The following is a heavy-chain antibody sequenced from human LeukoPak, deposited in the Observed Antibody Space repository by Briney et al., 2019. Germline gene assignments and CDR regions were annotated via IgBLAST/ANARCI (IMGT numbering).Heavy chain of an antibody. D-gene: IGHD3-10*01. CDR2: ISYDGSNK. CDR1: GFPFSSHG. Sequence: GGSLRLSCAGSGFPFSSHGMNWVRQAPGKGLEWVAVISYDGSNKYYADSVKGRFTISRDNSKSTLYLQMNSLRAEDTAVYYCAKDRVVLIWFAPGYYFDDWGQGTLVTVSS. V-gene: IGHV3-30*18. CDR3: AKDRVVLIWFAPGYYFDD. J-gene: IGHJ4*02.